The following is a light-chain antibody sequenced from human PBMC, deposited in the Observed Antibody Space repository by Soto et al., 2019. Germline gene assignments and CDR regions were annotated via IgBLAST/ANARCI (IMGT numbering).Light chain of an antibody. CDR2: AAS. J-gene: IGKJ1*01. Sequence: DFQMTQSPSSLSASVGDRVTITCRASQDISDHLAWYQQKPGKVPNLLLYAASTLQSGVPSRFSGGGSGTDFNLTSGSLQPEDVATYYCQKYNSPPRTFGQGTKVELK. CDR1: QDISDH. CDR3: QKYNSPPRT. V-gene: IGKV1-27*01.